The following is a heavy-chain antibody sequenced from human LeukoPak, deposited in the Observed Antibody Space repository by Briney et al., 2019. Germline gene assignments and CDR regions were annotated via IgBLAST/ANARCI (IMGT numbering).Heavy chain of an antibody. CDR2: INPNSGGT. D-gene: IGHD6-13*01. Sequence: ASLYVSCKASLYTFTGYYMHWVRQAPGQGLEWMGWINPNSGGTNYAQKLQGRDTMTRDTSISTAYMELSRLRSDDTAVDCCASGLIAVAKYYYYYGMHVWGQGATVTVSS. CDR1: LYTFTGYY. V-gene: IGHV1-2*02. J-gene: IGHJ6*02. CDR3: ASGLIAVAKYYYYYGMHV.